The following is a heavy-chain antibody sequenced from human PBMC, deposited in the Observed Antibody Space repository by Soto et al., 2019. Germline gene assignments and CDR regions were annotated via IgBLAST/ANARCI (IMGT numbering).Heavy chain of an antibody. Sequence: ASVKVSCKTSGYTFINYGISWVRQAPGQGPEWMGWISPYNDDTKYAQKFQGRVTMTTDTSTSTAYMELRSLRSDDTAVYYCARGVGSGSYYNQYNWFDPWGQGTLVTVSS. CDR3: ARGVGSGSYYNQYNWFDP. CDR2: ISPYNDDT. J-gene: IGHJ5*02. D-gene: IGHD3-10*01. V-gene: IGHV1-18*01. CDR1: GYTFINYG.